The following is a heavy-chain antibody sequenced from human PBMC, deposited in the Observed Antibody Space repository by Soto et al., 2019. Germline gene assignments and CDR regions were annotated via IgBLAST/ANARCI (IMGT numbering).Heavy chain of an antibody. CDR3: ANLIVFHSSYYHDY. J-gene: IGHJ4*01. D-gene: IGHD1-26*01. CDR1: GADINSGGFT. Sequence: SETLSLTCSVSGADINSGGFTWTWIRQHAGKGLEWLGYISHSGSTDYNPSLKSRLTILGDTSKNHFSLTLSSVTAADTAVYYCANLIVFHSSYYHDYWGHGTLVTVSS. CDR2: ISHSGST. V-gene: IGHV4-31*03.